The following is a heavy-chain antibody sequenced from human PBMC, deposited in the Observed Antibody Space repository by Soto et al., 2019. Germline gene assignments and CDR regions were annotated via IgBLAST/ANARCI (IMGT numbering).Heavy chain of an antibody. J-gene: IGHJ4*02. Sequence: QVQLVQSGAKEKKPGASVKVSCKASGYTFTGYAMHWVRQAPGQRLEWRGWINAGNGNTKYSQKFQGRVTITRDTSASTAYMELSSLRSEDTAVYYCARAVAVPADFDYWGQGTLVTVSS. CDR3: ARAVAVPADFDY. D-gene: IGHD6-19*01. V-gene: IGHV1-3*05. CDR1: GYTFTGYA. CDR2: INAGNGNT.